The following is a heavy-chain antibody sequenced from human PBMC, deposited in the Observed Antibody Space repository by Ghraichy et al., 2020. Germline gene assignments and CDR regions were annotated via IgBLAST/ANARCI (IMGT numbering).Heavy chain of an antibody. Sequence: GGSLRLSCAASGFTFSSYTMNWVRQAPGKGLEWVSSIGGSGRYRYYADSLKGRFAISRDNAKNSLYLQMNSLSAEDEAVYYCTRDASLPGYSYGRPLYGMDVWGQGTTVTVTS. CDR1: GFTFSSYT. CDR2: IGGSGRYR. V-gene: IGHV3-21*01. J-gene: IGHJ6*02. CDR3: TRDASLPGYSYGRPLYGMDV. D-gene: IGHD5-18*01.